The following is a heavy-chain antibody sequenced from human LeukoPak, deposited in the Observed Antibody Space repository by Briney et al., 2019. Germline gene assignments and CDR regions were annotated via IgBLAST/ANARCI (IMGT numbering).Heavy chain of an antibody. D-gene: IGHD1-7*01. CDR1: GYSISSGYY. CDR2: IYHSGST. J-gene: IGHJ4*02. CDR3: ARQAIMELQLIY. V-gene: IGHV4-38-2*02. Sequence: PSETLSLTCTVSGYSISSGYYWGWIRQPPGKGLEWIGSIYHSGSTYYNPSLKSRVTISVDTSKNQFSLKLTSVTAADTAVYYCARQAIMELQLIYWGQGTLVTVSS.